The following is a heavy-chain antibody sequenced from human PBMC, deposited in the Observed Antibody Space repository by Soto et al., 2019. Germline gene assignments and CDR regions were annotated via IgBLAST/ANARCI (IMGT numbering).Heavy chain of an antibody. V-gene: IGHV1-3*01. CDR2: INAGNGNT. Sequence: GASVKVSCKASGYTFTSDVMNWVRQAPGQRLEWMGWINAGNGNTKYSQNFQGRVTITRDTSASTAYMEVSSLRSEDTAVYYCARGITSGHPHYFQHWGQGTLVTVSS. CDR3: ARGITSGHPHYFQH. J-gene: IGHJ1*01. D-gene: IGHD2-8*01. CDR1: GYTFTSDV.